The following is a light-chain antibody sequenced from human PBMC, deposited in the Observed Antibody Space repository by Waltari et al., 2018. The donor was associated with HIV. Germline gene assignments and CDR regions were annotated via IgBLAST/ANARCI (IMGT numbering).Light chain of an antibody. CDR1: ALSMQY. Sequence: SYELTQPPSLSVSPGQTARITCSGDALSMQYGYWYQQKPGQAPVLVIYKDSERSSGIPERFSGSSSGTTVTLTISGAQAEDEAAYFWQSTDRSGSYIRFGGGTKLTVL. CDR2: KDS. V-gene: IGLV3-25*03. CDR3: QSTDRSGSYIR. J-gene: IGLJ2*01.